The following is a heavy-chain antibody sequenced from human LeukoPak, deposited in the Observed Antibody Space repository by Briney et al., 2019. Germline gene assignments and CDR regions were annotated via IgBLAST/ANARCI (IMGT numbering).Heavy chain of an antibody. CDR2: ITTRSAT. V-gene: IGHV3-48*01. CDR3: ARKASYSSSAYNPHYFDY. CDR1: GFTFSSYS. D-gene: IGHD6-6*01. J-gene: IGHJ4*02. Sequence: GGSLRLSCAASGFTFSSYSMNWVRQAPGKGLEWVSYITTRSATYYTDSVKGRFTISRDNAKDSVYLQMNSLRAEDTAFYYCARKASYSSSAYNPHYFDYWGQGVLVTVSS.